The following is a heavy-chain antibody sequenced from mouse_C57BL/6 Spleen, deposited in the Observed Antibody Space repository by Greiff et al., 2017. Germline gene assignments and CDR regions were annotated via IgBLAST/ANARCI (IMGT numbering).Heavy chain of an antibody. CDR2: IDPEDGET. CDR3: ARSDYYGSSYGYFDV. J-gene: IGHJ1*03. V-gene: IGHV14-2*01. D-gene: IGHD1-1*01. CDR1: GFNIKDYY. Sequence: EVQRVESGAELVKPGASVKLSCTASGFNIKDYYMHWVKQRTEQGLEWIGRIDPEDGETKYAPKFQGKATITADTSSNTAYLQLSSLTSEDTAVYYCARSDYYGSSYGYFDVWGTGTTVTVSS.